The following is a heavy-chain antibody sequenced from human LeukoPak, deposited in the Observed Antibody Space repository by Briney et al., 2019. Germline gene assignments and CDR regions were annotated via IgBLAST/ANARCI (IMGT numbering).Heavy chain of an antibody. CDR1: GFTFSSYA. V-gene: IGHV3-30*04. CDR2: ISYDGSNK. D-gene: IGHD5-12*01. Sequence: GGSQRLSCAASGFTFSSYAMHWVRQAPGKGLEWVAVISYDGSNKYYADSVKGRFTISRDNSKNTLYLQMNSLRAEDTAVYYCARDSGYSGYDPTEPDYWGQGTLVTVSS. J-gene: IGHJ4*02. CDR3: ARDSGYSGYDPTEPDY.